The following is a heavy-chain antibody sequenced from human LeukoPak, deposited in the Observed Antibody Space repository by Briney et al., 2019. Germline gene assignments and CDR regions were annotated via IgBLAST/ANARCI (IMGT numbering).Heavy chain of an antibody. CDR1: GYTFTSYS. CDR2: INAGNGDT. V-gene: IGHV1-3*01. CDR3: ASNQNYDFWSGYSGKSYYFDY. J-gene: IGHJ4*02. D-gene: IGHD3-3*01. Sequence: ASVKVSCKASGYTFTSYSMHWVRQAPGQRLEWMGWINAGNGDTKYSQKFQGRVSITRDTSASTAYMELSGLRSEDTAVYYCASNQNYDFWSGYSGKSYYFDYWGQGTLVTVSS.